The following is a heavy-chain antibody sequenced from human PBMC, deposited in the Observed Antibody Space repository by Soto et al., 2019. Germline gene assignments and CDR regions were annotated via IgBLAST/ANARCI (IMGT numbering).Heavy chain of an antibody. CDR2: INHSGST. CDR1: GGSFSGYY. CDR3: ARSSFLGSTTLGWFDP. V-gene: IGHV4-34*01. Sequence: SETLSLTCAVYGGSFSGYYWSWIRQPPGKGLEWIGEINHSGSTNYNPSLKSRVTISVDTSKNQFSLKLSSVTAADTAVYYCARSSFLGSTTLGWFDPWGQGTLVTVSS. J-gene: IGHJ5*02. D-gene: IGHD3-3*01.